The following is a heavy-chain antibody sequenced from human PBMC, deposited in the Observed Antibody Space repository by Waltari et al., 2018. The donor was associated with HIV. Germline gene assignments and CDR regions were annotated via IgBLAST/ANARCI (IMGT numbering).Heavy chain of an antibody. V-gene: IGHV1-69*08. CDR2: IIPRSNTP. Sequence: QVQLVQSGAEVKQPGSSVKVSCQASGGAFSSYTINGVRKAPGQGLESLGRIIPRSNTPNNAQKFQGRVTITADKSTSTAYMELTSLRSDDTAVYYCASARETMGVDFDSWGLGTLVTVSS. J-gene: IGHJ4*02. CDR1: GGAFSSYT. D-gene: IGHD3-16*01. CDR3: ASARETMGVDFDS.